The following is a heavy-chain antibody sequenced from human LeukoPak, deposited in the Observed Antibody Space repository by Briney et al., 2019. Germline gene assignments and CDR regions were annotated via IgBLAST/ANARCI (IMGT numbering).Heavy chain of an antibody. D-gene: IGHD6-13*01. V-gene: IGHV4-39*07. CDR1: GGFIHTSNYY. CDR3: ARDVVAAAGTWDY. CDR2: VYYDGSM. J-gene: IGHJ4*02. Sequence: PSETLSLTCSVSGGFIHTSNYYWAWIRQSPGKGLEWIGSVYYDGSMYTNPSLKSRVTMSVDTSKNQFSLKLSSVTAADTAVYYCARDVVAAAGTWDYWGQGTLVTVSS.